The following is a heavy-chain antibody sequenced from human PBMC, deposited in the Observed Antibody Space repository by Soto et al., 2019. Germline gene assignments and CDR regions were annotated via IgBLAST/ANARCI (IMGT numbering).Heavy chain of an antibody. V-gene: IGHV4-31*03. J-gene: IGHJ6*02. CDR1: GGSISSGGYY. CDR3: ARDYYDSSGYYYYGMDV. CDR2: IYYSGST. Sequence: QVQLQESGPGLVKPSQTLSLTCTVSGGSISSGGYYWSWIRQHPGKGLEWIGYIYYSGSTYYNPSLKSRLTISVDTSKNQFSLKLSSVTAADTAVYYCARDYYDSSGYYYYGMDVCGQGTTVTVSS. D-gene: IGHD3-22*01.